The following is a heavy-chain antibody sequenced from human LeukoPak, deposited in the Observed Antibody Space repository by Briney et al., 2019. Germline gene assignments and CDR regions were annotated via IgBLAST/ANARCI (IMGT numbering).Heavy chain of an antibody. J-gene: IGHJ4*02. V-gene: IGHV3-23*01. Sequence: GGTLRLSCAASGFTFSSYAMSWVRQAPGKGREGVSAISGIGGSTYYAASVKGRFTISRDNSKNTLYLQMNSLRAEDTAVYYCAKNRDGYNYRYFDYWGQGTLVTVSA. CDR3: AKNRDGYNYRYFDY. D-gene: IGHD5-24*01. CDR2: ISGIGGST. CDR1: GFTFSSYA.